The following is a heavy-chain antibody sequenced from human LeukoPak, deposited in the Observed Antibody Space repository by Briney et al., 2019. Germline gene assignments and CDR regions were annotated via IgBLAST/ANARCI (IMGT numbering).Heavy chain of an antibody. D-gene: IGHD1-26*01. Sequence: SVKVSCKASGGTFNNYAITWVRQAPGQGLEWMGRIIPIFGTVNYAQKFQGRVTISTDESTSTAYMELTSLRSEDPAVYYCARVSYSGTYQGASAFDIWGQGTVVTVSS. V-gene: IGHV1-69*05. CDR3: ARVSYSGTYQGASAFDI. CDR2: IIPIFGTV. J-gene: IGHJ3*02. CDR1: GGTFNNYA.